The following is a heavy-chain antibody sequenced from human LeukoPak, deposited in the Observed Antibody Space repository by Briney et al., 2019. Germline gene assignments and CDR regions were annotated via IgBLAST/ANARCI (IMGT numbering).Heavy chain of an antibody. CDR3: ARLTEGSLLPEDY. CDR2: IIPIFGTA. CDR1: GGTFSRYA. Sequence: SSVKVSCKASGGTFSRYAISWVRQAPGPGLGWVGRIIPIFGTANYAQKFQGRVTITTDESTSTAYMELSSLRSEDTAVYYCARLTEGSLLPEDYWGQGTLVTVSS. V-gene: IGHV1-69*05. J-gene: IGHJ4*02. D-gene: IGHD1-14*01.